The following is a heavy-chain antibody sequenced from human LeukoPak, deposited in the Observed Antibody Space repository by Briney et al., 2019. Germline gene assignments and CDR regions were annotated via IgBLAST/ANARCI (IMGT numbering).Heavy chain of an antibody. D-gene: IGHD5-12*01. CDR2: IIPIFGTA. V-gene: IGHV1-69*13. CDR3: ARTDGQVATMPLYYYYGMDV. Sequence: SVKVSCKASGGTFSSYAISWVRQAPGQGLEWMEGIIPIFGTANYAQKFQGRVTITADESTSTAYMELSSLRSEDTAVYYCARTDGQVATMPLYYYYGMDVWGKGTTVTVSS. J-gene: IGHJ6*04. CDR1: GGTFSSYA.